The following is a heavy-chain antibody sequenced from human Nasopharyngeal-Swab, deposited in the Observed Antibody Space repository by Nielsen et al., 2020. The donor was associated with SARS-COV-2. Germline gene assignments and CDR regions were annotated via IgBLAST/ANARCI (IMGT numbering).Heavy chain of an antibody. CDR1: GYSFVNHW. J-gene: IGHJ5*02. V-gene: IGHV5-51*01. CDR2: VYPGNSEV. Sequence: GESLKISCMASGYSFVNHWIGWVRQKSGKGLEWIGMVYPGNSEVAYSPSCQGPVTISADKSPKPAFLQWSRLRASDNAIYFCARRAAREGYNYEVDPWGQGTLVTVSS. D-gene: IGHD5-24*01. CDR3: ARRAAREGYNYEVDP.